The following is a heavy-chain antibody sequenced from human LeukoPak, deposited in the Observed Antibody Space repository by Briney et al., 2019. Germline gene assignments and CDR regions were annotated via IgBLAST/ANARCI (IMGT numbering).Heavy chain of an antibody. V-gene: IGHV3-30*02. J-gene: IGHJ5*02. D-gene: IGHD2-15*01. CDR2: IRYDGSNK. Sequence: GGSLRLSCAASGFTFSSYGMHWVRKAPGKGLEWVAFIRYDGSNKYYADSVKGRFTISRDNSKNTLYLQMNSLRAEDTAVYYCAKRGGLSSLFDPWGQGTLVTVSS. CDR3: AKRGGLSSLFDP. CDR1: GFTFSSYG.